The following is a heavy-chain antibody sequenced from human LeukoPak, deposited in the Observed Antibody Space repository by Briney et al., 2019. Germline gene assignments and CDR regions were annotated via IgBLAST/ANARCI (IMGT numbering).Heavy chain of an antibody. D-gene: IGHD3-16*01. CDR1: GFTFSSYA. CDR3: AGVMRGAFDI. J-gene: IGHJ3*02. V-gene: IGHV3-23*01. Sequence: GGSLRLSCAASGFTFSSYAMSWVRQAPGKGLEWVSAISGSGGSTYYADSVKGRFTTSRDNSRNTLYLQLDSLRAEDTAIYYCAGVMRGAFDIWGQGTLVTVSS. CDR2: ISGSGGST.